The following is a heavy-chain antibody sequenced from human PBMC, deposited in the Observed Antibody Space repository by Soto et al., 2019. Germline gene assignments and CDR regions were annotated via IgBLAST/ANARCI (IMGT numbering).Heavy chain of an antibody. D-gene: IGHD3-10*01. CDR1: GFTFDDYA. CDR2: ISWNSGSI. V-gene: IGHV3-9*01. Sequence: GGSLRLSCAASGFTFDDYAMHWVRQAPGKGLEWVSGISWNSGSIGYADSVKGRFTISRDNAKNSLYLQMNSLRAEDTALYYCAKTGPVRGVMVGPIDYWGQGTLVTVSS. J-gene: IGHJ4*02. CDR3: AKTGPVRGVMVGPIDY.